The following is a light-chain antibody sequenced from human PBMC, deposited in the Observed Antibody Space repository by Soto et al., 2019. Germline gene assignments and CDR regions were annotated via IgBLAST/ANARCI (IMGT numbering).Light chain of an antibody. J-gene: IGKJ1*01. CDR1: QSISSTY. Sequence: ETVLTQSPGTLSLSPGERATLSCRASQSISSTYLAWYQQKPGQAPRLLIYGASSRATGIADRFSGSGSGTDFTLTISRVEPEDFAVYYCQQYGSSSTWTFGQGTKVDIK. CDR2: GAS. V-gene: IGKV3-20*01. CDR3: QQYGSSSTWT.